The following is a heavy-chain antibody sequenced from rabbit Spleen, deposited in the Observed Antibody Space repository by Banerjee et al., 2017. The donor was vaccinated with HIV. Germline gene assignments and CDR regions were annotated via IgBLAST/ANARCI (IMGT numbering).Heavy chain of an antibody. V-gene: IGHV1S40*01. J-gene: IGHJ6*01. CDR3: ARDTGSSFSSYGMDL. D-gene: IGHD8-1*01. Sequence: QSLEESGGDLVKPGASLTLTCTASGFSFSSGYYIPWVRQAPGKGLEWIGCINTITGKTLYATWAKGRFTISRASSTTVFLQMTRLTAADTATYFCARDTGSSFSSYGMDLWGQGTLVTVS. CDR1: GFSFSSGYY. CDR2: INTITGKT.